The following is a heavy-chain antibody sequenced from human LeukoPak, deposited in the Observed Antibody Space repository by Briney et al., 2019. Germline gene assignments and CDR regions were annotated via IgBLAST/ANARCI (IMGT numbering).Heavy chain of an antibody. CDR3: ARDSSVTAAWWFDP. CDR1: GYTFTSHY. J-gene: IGHJ5*02. D-gene: IGHD6-13*01. Sequence: ASVKVSCRASGYTFTSHYVHWVRQAPGRGLEWMGIINPSDGGTSSAQKFQGRVTMTRDTSTSTVYMELSSLRSEDTAVYYCARDSSVTAAWWFDPWGQGTLVTVSS. CDR2: INPSDGGT. V-gene: IGHV1-46*01.